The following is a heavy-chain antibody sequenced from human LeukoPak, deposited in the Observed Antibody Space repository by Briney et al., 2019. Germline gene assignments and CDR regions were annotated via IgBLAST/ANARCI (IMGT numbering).Heavy chain of an antibody. V-gene: IGHV1-18*01. D-gene: IGHD6-13*01. CDR3: AYSSSWSLFDY. J-gene: IGHJ4*02. Sequence: GSVKVSCKASGYTFTSYGISWVRQPPGQGLEWMGWISAYNGNTNYAQKLQGRVTMTTDTSTSTAYTELRSLRSDDTAVYYCAYSSSWSLFDYWGQGTLVTVSS. CDR1: GYTFTSYG. CDR2: ISAYNGNT.